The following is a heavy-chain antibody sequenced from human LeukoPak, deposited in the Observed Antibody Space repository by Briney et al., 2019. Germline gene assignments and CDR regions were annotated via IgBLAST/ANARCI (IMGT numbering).Heavy chain of an antibody. D-gene: IGHD6-13*01. J-gene: IGHJ3*02. CDR2: ISTYNGDT. Sequence: GASVKVSCKTSGYTFTSHGINWVRQAPGQGLEWMGWISTYNGDTNSAQKFQGRVTLTTDTSTSTAYMELRSLRSDDTAVYYCARSDHNSWNAFDIWGQGTMVTVSS. CDR3: ARSDHNSWNAFDI. V-gene: IGHV1-18*01. CDR1: GYTFTSHG.